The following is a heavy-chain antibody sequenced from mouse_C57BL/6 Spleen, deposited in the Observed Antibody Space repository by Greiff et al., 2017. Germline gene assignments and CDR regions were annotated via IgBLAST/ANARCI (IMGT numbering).Heavy chain of an antibody. J-gene: IGHJ2*01. CDR3: AKGGGYDPFDY. Sequence: VQGVESGPGLVAPSQSLSITCTVSGFSFTSYGVSWVRQPPGKGLEWLGVIWGDGSTNYHSAPISRLSISKDNSKVQIFLKLNSLQTAYTATYYYAKGGGYDPFDYWGQGTTLTVSS. CDR2: IWGDGST. V-gene: IGHV2-3*01. CDR1: GFSFTSYG. D-gene: IGHD2-2*01.